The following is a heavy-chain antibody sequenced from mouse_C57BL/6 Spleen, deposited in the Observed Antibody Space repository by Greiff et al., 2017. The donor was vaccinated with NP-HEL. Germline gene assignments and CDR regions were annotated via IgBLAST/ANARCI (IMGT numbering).Heavy chain of an antibody. D-gene: IGHD1-1*01. V-gene: IGHV1-15*01. J-gene: IGHJ2*01. CDR1: GYTFTDYE. CDR2: IDPETGGT. CDR3: THITTVVAT. Sequence: QVQLQQPGAELVKPGASVTLSCKASGYTFTDYEMHWVKQTPVHGLEWIGAIDPETGGTAYNQKFKGKAILTADKSSSTAYMELRSLTSEDSAVYYCTHITTVVATWGQGTTLTVSS.